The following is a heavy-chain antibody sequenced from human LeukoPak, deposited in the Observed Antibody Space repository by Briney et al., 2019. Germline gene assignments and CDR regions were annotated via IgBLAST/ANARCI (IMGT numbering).Heavy chain of an antibody. J-gene: IGHJ3*02. CDR2: ISGSGGTT. Sequence: GGSLRLSCAASGFTFSSYAMSWVRQAPGKGLEWVSGISGSGGTTYYADSVKGRFAISRDNSKNTLYLETDSLRAEDTAVYYCAKGKRRQTADDAFDIWGQGTMVTVSS. CDR3: AKGKRRQTADDAFDI. CDR1: GFTFSSYA. V-gene: IGHV3-23*01.